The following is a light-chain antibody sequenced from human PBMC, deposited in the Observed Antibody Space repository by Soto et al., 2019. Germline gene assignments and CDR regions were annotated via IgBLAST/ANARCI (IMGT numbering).Light chain of an antibody. J-gene: IGKJ1*01. Sequence: EIVMTQSPATLSVSPGESATLSCRASQSVNRDLAWYQQKPGQAPRLLIYDVSARATGIPARFSGTGSGTEFTLTISSLEPADFAVYYCQQRSNWPTFGQGTKVDIK. CDR2: DVS. V-gene: IGKV3-11*01. CDR1: QSVNRD. CDR3: QQRSNWPT.